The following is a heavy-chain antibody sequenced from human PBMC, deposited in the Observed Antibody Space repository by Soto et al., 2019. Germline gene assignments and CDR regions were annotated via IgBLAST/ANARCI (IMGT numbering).Heavy chain of an antibody. J-gene: IGHJ4*02. Sequence: GSLRLSCAASGFTFVHYGLDFFRLAAGGGREWVAVISYDGTAKYYADSVKGRFTISRDNSKNTLLLQMNSLGAEDTAVYYCAKDSNKYSSSLRGRYFDYWGQGIGVTVSS. CDR2: ISYDGTAK. CDR3: AKDSNKYSSSLRGRYFDY. CDR1: GFTFVHYG. V-gene: IGHV3-30*18. D-gene: IGHD4-4*01.